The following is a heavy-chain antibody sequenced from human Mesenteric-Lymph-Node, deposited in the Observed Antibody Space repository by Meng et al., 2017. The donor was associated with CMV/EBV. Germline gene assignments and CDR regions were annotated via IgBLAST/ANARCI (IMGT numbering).Heavy chain of an antibody. CDR2: IKQDGREN. V-gene: IGHV3-7*01. D-gene: IGHD2-21*01. J-gene: IGHJ4*02. CDR3: VRHVATSFDY. CDR1: GFTFSTYW. Sequence: GSLRLSCVASGFTFSTYWMTWVRQAPGKGLEWVANIKQDGRENYYMDSVRGRFTISRDNAKNSLYLQMNGLRAEDTAVYYCVRHVATSFDYWGLGTLVTVSS.